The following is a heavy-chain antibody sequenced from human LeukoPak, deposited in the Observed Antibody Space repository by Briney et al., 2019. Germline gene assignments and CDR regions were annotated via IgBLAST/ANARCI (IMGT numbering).Heavy chain of an antibody. CDR3: ANGGDCDL. CDR1: GFTFSSYA. CDR2: ISYDGSNK. J-gene: IGHJ4*02. V-gene: IGHV3-30*04. D-gene: IGHD2-21*02. Sequence: GGSLRLSCAASGFTFSSYAMHWVRQAPGKGLEWVAVISYDGSNKYYADSVKGRFTISRDNSKNTLYLQMNSLRAEDTAVYYCANGGDCDLRGQGTLVTVSS.